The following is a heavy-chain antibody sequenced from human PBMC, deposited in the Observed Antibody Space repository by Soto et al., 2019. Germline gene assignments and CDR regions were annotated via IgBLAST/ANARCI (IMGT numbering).Heavy chain of an antibody. Sequence: PGGSLRLSCAASGFTVSSNYMSWVRQAPGKGLEWVSVIYSGGSTYYADSVKGRFTISRHNSKNTLYLQMNSLRAEDTAVYYCARGLVDSSGWGYYYYYYGMDVWGQGTTVTVSS. V-gene: IGHV3-53*04. J-gene: IGHJ6*02. D-gene: IGHD3-22*01. CDR1: GFTVSSNY. CDR3: ARGLVDSSGWGYYYYYYGMDV. CDR2: IYSGGST.